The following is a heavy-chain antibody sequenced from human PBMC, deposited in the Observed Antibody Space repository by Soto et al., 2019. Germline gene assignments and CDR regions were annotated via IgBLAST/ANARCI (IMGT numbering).Heavy chain of an antibody. V-gene: IGHV5-51*01. CDR1: GYSFPTYL. CDR3: ARGLNWKDIMNWLDT. Sequence: PGESLKISCRTSGYSFPTYLIAWVRQRPVKGLEWMGAVYPGDSDTKYSPSFQGHVTISADRSIGTAFLQWSSLNASDTAMYYCARGLNWKDIMNWLDTWGQGTLVTVSS. CDR2: VYPGDSDT. D-gene: IGHD1-1*01. J-gene: IGHJ5*02.